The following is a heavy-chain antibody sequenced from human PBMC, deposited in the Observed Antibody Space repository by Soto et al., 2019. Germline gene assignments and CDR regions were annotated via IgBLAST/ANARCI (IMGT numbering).Heavy chain of an antibody. J-gene: IGHJ1*01. V-gene: IGHV3-7*01. CDR2: IKQDGSDK. Sequence: EVQLVESGGGLVQPGGSLRLSCAASGFTFSSYWMSWARQAPGKGLEWVANIKQDGSDKYYVDSVKGRFTISRDNAKNSLYLQMNSLRAEDMAVYYCARVLSTGGSWYFQEWGQGNRVTVSS. D-gene: IGHD2-15*01. CDR1: GFTFSSYW. CDR3: ARVLSTGGSWYFQE.